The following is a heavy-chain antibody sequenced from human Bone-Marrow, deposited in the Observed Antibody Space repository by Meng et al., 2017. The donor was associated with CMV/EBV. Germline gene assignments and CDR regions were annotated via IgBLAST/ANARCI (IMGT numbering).Heavy chain of an antibody. Sequence: GGSLRLSCAASGFTFSSYWMSWVRQAPGRGLEWVSSISSSSSYIYYADSVKGRFTISRDNAKNSLYLQMNSLRAEDTAVYYCAREKTYYDSSGLDYWGQGTLVTVSS. CDR3: AREKTYYDSSGLDY. J-gene: IGHJ4*02. V-gene: IGHV3-21*01. CDR1: GFTFSSYW. CDR2: ISSSSSYI. D-gene: IGHD3-22*01.